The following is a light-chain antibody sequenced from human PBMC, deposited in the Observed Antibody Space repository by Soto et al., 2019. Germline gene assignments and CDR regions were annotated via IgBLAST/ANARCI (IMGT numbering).Light chain of an antibody. CDR2: KAS. J-gene: IGKJ1*01. Sequence: QSPSTLSGSVGDRVTITGRASQTISSWLAWYQQKPGKAPKLLIYKASTLKSGVPSRFSGSGSGTDFTLTISSLQPEDFAVYYCQQYNNWPRTFGQGTKVDIK. CDR1: QTISSW. CDR3: QQYNNWPRT. V-gene: IGKV1-5*03.